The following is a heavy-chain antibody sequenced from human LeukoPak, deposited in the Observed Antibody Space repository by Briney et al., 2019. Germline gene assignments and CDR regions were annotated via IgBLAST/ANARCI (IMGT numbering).Heavy chain of an antibody. CDR1: GGSLSTHH. V-gene: IGHV4-59*11. CDR3: ARAYSSSWYWFDP. D-gene: IGHD6-13*01. CDR2: ISDSGST. J-gene: IGHJ5*02. Sequence: SETLSLTCVVSGGSLSTHHWSWIRQSPGRGLEGIGYISDSGSTNYNPSLKSRVTISVDTSKNRFSLMLSSVTAADTAVYYCARAYSSSWYWFDPWGQGTLVTVSS.